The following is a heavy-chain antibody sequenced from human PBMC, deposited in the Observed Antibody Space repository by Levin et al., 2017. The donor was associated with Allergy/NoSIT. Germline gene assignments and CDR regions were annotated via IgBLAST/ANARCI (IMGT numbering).Heavy chain of an antibody. CDR2: IAPDGSTE. CDR1: GFIFSNYG. CDR3: ANGVRSIRQDYLDS. J-gene: IGHJ4*02. Sequence: GGSLRLSCAASGFIFSNYGMHWVRQAPGKGLEWVAVIAPDGSTEYFADSVQGRFTISRDNSENTLYLQMNSLRLEDTAVYYCANGVRSIRQDYLDSWGQGTLVTVSS. D-gene: IGHD6-6*01. V-gene: IGHV3-30*18.